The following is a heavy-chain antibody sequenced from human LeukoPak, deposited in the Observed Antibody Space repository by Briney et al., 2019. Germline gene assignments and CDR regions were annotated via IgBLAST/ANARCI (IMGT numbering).Heavy chain of an antibody. V-gene: IGHV4-34*01. CDR3: VSKLRH. D-gene: IGHD1-26*01. Sequence: SETLSLTCAVYGGSFSGYYWSWIRQPPGKGLEWIGEINHSGSTNYNPSLKSRVTISVDTSKSQFSLKLSSVAAADTAVYYCVSKLRHWGQGTLVTVSS. J-gene: IGHJ4*02. CDR1: GGSFSGYY. CDR2: INHSGST.